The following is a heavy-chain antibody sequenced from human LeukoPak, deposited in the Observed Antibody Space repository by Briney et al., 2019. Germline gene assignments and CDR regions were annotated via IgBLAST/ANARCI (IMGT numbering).Heavy chain of an antibody. D-gene: IGHD2-15*01. CDR3: AKSALDVVMVAANQGDYYYMDF. CDR2: IRYDGSNR. J-gene: IGHJ6*03. V-gene: IGHV3-30*02. CDR1: GFTFSSYG. Sequence: GGSLSLSCAASGFTFSSYGMHWVRQAPGKGLEWVAFIRYDGSNRYYADSVKGRFTISRDNSKNTLYLQMNSLRAEDTAVYYCAKSALDVVMVAANQGDYYYMDFWGKGTTVTVSS.